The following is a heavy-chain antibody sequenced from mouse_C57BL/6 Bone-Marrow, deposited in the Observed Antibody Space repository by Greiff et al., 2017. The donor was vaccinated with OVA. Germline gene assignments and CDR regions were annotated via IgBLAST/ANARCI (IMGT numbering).Heavy chain of an antibody. V-gene: IGHV1-81*01. D-gene: IGHD1-1*02. J-gene: IGHJ2*01. CDR1: GYTFTSYG. CDR2: IYPRSGNT. Sequence: QVQLQQSGAELARPGASVKLSCKASGYTFTSYGISWVKQRTGQGLEWIGEIYPRSGNTYYNEKFKGKATLTADKSSSTAYMELRSLTSEDSAVWCCAGGSNYYFDDWGKGTTLTVSS. CDR3: AGGSNYYFDD.